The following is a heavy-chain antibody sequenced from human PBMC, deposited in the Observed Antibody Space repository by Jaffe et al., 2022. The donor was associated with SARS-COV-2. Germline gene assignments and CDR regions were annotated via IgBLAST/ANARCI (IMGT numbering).Heavy chain of an antibody. CDR2: INHTGST. CDR3: ARDSPVPYRRFDY. Sequence: QVQLQQWGAGLLKPSETLSLTCAVYGESFSGYYWTWIRQTPGKGLEWIGEINHTGSTKYSTSLKSRVTISADTSKNQFSLKVTSVTAADTAVYYCARDSPVPYRRFDYWGQGTPVTVSS. J-gene: IGHJ4*02. D-gene: IGHD2-21*01. V-gene: IGHV4-34*01. CDR1: GESFSGYY.